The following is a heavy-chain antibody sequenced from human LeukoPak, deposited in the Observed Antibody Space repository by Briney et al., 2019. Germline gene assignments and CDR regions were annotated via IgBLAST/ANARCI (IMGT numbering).Heavy chain of an antibody. Sequence: ASVKVSCKASGYTFTSYDINWVRQATGQGLEWMGWMNPNSGNTGYAQKFQGRVTMTRNTSISTAYLQWSSLKASDTAMYYCARWGGYSYGYREYYFDYWGQGTLVTVSS. V-gene: IGHV1-8*01. J-gene: IGHJ4*02. CDR3: ARWGGYSYGYREYYFDY. CDR1: GYTFTSYD. CDR2: MNPNSGNT. D-gene: IGHD5-18*01.